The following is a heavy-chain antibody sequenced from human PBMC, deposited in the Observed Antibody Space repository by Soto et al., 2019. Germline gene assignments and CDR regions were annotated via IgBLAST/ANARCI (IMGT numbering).Heavy chain of an antibody. CDR3: AVAVAGPTAIGY. Sequence: EVQLVESGGGLVQPGGSLRLSCAASGFTFSSYWMHWVRQAPGQGLVWVSRINSDGSSTSYADSVNGRFTISRDNAQNTLYLQMNSLRAEDTAVYYCAVAVAGPTAIGYWGQGTLGTVSS. D-gene: IGHD6-19*01. J-gene: IGHJ4*02. CDR1: GFTFSSYW. V-gene: IGHV3-74*01. CDR2: INSDGSST.